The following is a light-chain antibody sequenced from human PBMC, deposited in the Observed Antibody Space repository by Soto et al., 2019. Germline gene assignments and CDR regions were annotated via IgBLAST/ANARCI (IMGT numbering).Light chain of an antibody. Sequence: LTQPPSASGSPGQSVAISCTVTSSDVGGYNYVSWYQQHPGKAPKLMIYEVNKRPSGVPDRFSGSKSGNTASLTVSGLQAEDEDDYYCSSYAGSSNVFGTGTKVTVL. CDR2: EVN. CDR3: SSYAGSSNV. CDR1: SSDVGGYNY. J-gene: IGLJ1*01. V-gene: IGLV2-8*01.